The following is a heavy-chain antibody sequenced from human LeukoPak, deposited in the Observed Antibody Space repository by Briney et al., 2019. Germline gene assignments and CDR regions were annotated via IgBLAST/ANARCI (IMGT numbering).Heavy chain of an antibody. CDR1: GFTFSSYS. CDR3: ARGLTSSWSNNWFDP. Sequence: GGSLRLSCAASGFTFSSYSMNWVRQAPGKGLEWVSSISSSSRYIYYIDPVKGRFTISRDNAKNSPYLQVNSLRAEDTAVYYCARGLTSSWSNNWFDPWGQGTLVTVSS. J-gene: IGHJ5*02. CDR2: ISSSSRYI. V-gene: IGHV3-21*01. D-gene: IGHD6-13*01.